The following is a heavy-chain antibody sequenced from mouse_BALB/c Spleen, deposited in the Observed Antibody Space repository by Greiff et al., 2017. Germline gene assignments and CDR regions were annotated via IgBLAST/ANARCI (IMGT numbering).Heavy chain of an antibody. D-gene: IGHD2-3*01. Sequence: EVQLQQSGAELVRPGALVKLSCKASGFNIKDYYMHWVKQRPEQGLEWIGWIDPENGNTIYDPKFQGKASITADTSSNTAYLQLSSLTSEDTAVYYCARDDGYPAYWGQGTLVTVSA. CDR2: IDPENGNT. CDR3: ARDDGYPAY. CDR1: GFNIKDYY. J-gene: IGHJ3*01. V-gene: IGHV14-1*02.